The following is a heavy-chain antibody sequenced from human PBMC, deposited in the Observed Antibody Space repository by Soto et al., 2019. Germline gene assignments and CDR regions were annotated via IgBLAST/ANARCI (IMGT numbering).Heavy chain of an antibody. Sequence: EVQLVESGGGLVQPGGSLKVSCAASGFTFSGSAMHWVRQASGKGLEWVGRIRSKANSYATAYAVSVKGRFTISRDDSKNTAYLQMNSLKPEDTAVYYCARGVYDFWSGHTEGPDYWGQGTVVTVSS. J-gene: IGHJ4*02. CDR1: GFTFSGSA. D-gene: IGHD3-3*01. CDR3: ARGVYDFWSGHTEGPDY. V-gene: IGHV3-73*02. CDR2: IRSKANSYAT.